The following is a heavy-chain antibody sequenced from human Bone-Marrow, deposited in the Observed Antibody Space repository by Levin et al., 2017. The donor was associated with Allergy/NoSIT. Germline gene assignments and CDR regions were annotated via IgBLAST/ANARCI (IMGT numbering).Heavy chain of an antibody. CDR2: IWYDGSNK. CDR1: GFTFSSYG. D-gene: IGHD1-26*01. Sequence: HPGGSLRLSCAASGFTFSSYGMHWVRQAPGKGLEWVAVIWYDGSNKYYADSVKGRFTISRDNSKNTLYLQMNSLRAEDTAVYYCARDAVSYHFDYWGQGTLVTVSS. V-gene: IGHV3-33*01. CDR3: ARDAVSYHFDY. J-gene: IGHJ4*02.